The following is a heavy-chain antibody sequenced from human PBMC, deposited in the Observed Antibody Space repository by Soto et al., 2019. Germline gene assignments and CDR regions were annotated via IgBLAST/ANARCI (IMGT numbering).Heavy chain of an antibody. D-gene: IGHD2-21*01. CDR3: AKDAGNQVSLFDY. Sequence: GGSLRLSCEASGFTFSDFGMAWVRQVPGKGLEWVSAVSFDGGSTHYADSVQGRFTISRDNSKDTLYLQMGSLRAEDTAMYYCAKDAGNQVSLFDYWGQGTLVTVSS. V-gene: IGHV3-23*01. CDR1: GFTFSDFG. CDR2: VSFDGGST. J-gene: IGHJ4*02.